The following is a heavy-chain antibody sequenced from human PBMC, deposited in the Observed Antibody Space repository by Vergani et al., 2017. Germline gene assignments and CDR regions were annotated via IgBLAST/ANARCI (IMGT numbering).Heavy chain of an antibody. CDR3: ARRADCSSTSCYGGYYMDV. CDR1: GFTFSDYY. Sequence: QVQLVESGGGLVKPGGSLRLSCAASGFTFSDYYMSWIRQAPGKGLEWVSYISSSGSTIYYADSVKGRFTLSRDNAKNSLYLQMNSLRAEDTAVYYCARRADCSSTSCYGGYYMDVWGKGTTVTVSS. CDR2: ISSSGSTI. D-gene: IGHD2-2*01. V-gene: IGHV3-11*01. J-gene: IGHJ6*03.